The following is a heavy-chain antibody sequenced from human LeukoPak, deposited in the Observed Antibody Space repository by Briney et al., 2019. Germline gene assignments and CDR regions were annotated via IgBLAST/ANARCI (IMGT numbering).Heavy chain of an antibody. CDR3: ARVMTTVTIYFDY. D-gene: IGHD4-17*01. V-gene: IGHV1-2*02. J-gene: IGHJ4*02. CDR1: GYTFTSYY. CDR2: INPNSGGT. Sequence: ASVKVSCKASGYTFTSYYMHWVRQAPGQGLEWMGWINPNSGGTNYAQKFQGRVTMTRDTSISTAYMELSRLRSDDTAVYYCARVMTTVTIYFDYWGQGTLVTVSS.